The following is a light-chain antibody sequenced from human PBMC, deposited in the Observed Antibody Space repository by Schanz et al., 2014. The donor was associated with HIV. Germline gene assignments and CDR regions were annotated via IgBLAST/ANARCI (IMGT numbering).Light chain of an antibody. CDR1: QDIRAR. Sequence: DIQMTQSPSTLSASVGDRVTITCRASQDIRARLAWYQQKPGKAPKLLIYAASTLQSGVPSRFSGSGSGTEFTLTINSLQPEDFATYYCQQYSSYSPTFGQGTKVEV. J-gene: IGKJ1*01. V-gene: IGKV1-5*01. CDR3: QQYSSYSPT. CDR2: AAS.